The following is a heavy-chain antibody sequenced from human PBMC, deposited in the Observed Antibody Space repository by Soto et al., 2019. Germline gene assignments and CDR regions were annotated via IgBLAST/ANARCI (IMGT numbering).Heavy chain of an antibody. CDR2: INPNSGGT. CDR1: GYTFTGDY. D-gene: IGHD3-10*01. J-gene: IGHJ6*01. V-gene: IGHV1-2*02. Sequence: ASVEVSCKASGYTFTGDYMHWERQAPGQGLEWMGWINPNSGGTNYAQKFQGRVTMTRDTSISTAYMELSRLRSDDTAVYYCARDGRRSYYYGSGSYYKGNGMDVWGQGTTVTVSS. CDR3: ARDGRRSYYYGSGSYYKGNGMDV.